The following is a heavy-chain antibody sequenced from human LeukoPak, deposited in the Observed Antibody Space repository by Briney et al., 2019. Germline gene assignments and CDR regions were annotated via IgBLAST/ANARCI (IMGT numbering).Heavy chain of an antibody. D-gene: IGHD4-17*01. J-gene: IGHJ3*02. V-gene: IGHV3-48*01. CDR3: AKGRNYGDYGVAFDI. CDR1: GFTFSSYS. CDR2: ISRSSSSI. Sequence: GGYLRLSCAASGFTFSSYSMNWVRQAPGKGLEWLSYISRSSSSILYADSVKGRFTISRDNSKNTLYLQMNSLRAEDTAVYYCAKGRNYGDYGVAFDIWGQGTMVTVSS.